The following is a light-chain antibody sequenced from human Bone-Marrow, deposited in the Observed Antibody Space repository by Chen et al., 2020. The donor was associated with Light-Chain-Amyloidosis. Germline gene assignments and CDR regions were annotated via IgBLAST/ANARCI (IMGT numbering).Light chain of an antibody. CDR3: QQYGSSPLT. J-gene: IGKJ4*01. CDR1: QSVNNNY. V-gene: IGKV3-20*01. Sequence: EIVLTQSPGTLSLSPGERATLSCRASQSVNNNYLAWYQQKPGQATRLLIYGASSRATGIPDSFSGSGSGTDFTLTISRLEPEDFAVYYCQQYGSSPLTFGGGTKVEIK. CDR2: GAS.